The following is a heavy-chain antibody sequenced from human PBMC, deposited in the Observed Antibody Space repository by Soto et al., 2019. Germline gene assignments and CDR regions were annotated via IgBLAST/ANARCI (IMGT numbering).Heavy chain of an antibody. J-gene: IGHJ4*02. CDR3: ARITGYSSSWYGFFDY. CDR1: GYTFTSYA. V-gene: IGHV1-3*01. CDR2: INAGNGNT. Sequence: ASVKVSCKASGYTFTSYAMHWVRQAPGQRLEWMGWINAGNGNTKYSQKFQGRVTITRDTSASTAYMEMSSLRSEDTAVYYCARITGYSSSWYGFFDYWGQGTLVTVSS. D-gene: IGHD6-13*01.